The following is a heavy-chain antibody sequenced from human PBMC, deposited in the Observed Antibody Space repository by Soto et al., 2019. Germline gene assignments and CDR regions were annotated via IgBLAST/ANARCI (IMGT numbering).Heavy chain of an antibody. V-gene: IGHV3-30*18. Sequence: PGGSLRLSCAASGFTFSSYGMHWVRQAPGKGLEWVAVISYDGSNKYYADSVKGRFTISRDNSKNTLYLQMSSLRAEDTAVYYCAKAVSPGPSIDYWGQGTLVTVSS. CDR2: ISYDGSNK. CDR1: GFTFSSYG. J-gene: IGHJ4*02. CDR3: AKAVSPGPSIDY.